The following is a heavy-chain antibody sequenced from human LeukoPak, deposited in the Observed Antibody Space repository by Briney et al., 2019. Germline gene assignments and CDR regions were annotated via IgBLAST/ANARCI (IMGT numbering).Heavy chain of an antibody. CDR2: IYHSGTT. CDR1: GYSFTSYS. V-gene: IGHV4-4*02. J-gene: IGHJ4*02. Sequence: GYSFTSYSIGWVRQPPGKGLEWIGEIYHSGTTNYNPSLKSRVTISLDKSRNQFSLNLNSVSAADTAVYYCARSYFGSGTFNGFDYWGQGTLVTVSS. D-gene: IGHD3-10*01. CDR3: ARSYFGSGTFNGFDY.